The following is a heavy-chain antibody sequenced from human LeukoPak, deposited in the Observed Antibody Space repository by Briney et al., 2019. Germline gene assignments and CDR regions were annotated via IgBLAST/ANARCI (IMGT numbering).Heavy chain of an antibody. Sequence: TSESLSLTCTVSGGSLSSYYWSWIRQPPGEGLEWIGYIYYSGSTNYNPSLKSRVTFSVDTSKNQFSLKLISVTAADTAVYYCARVKGVVTAILDYWGQGTLVTVSS. J-gene: IGHJ4*02. CDR2: IYYSGST. V-gene: IGHV4-59*01. CDR3: ARVKGVVTAILDY. CDR1: GGSLSSYY. D-gene: IGHD2-21*02.